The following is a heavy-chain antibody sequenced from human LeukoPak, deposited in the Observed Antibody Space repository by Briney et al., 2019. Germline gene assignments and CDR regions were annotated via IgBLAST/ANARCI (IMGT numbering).Heavy chain of an antibody. J-gene: IGHJ6*03. V-gene: IGHV3-33*06. CDR1: GFTFSTYG. CDR2: IWYDGSYE. D-gene: IGHD6-13*01. Sequence: PGRSLRLSCAASGFTFSTYGTHWVRQAPGKGLEWVTLIWYDGSYENYADSVKGRFTISRDNSKNTLFLQMNSLRAEDTAVYYCAKDWGLASPYYFMDVWGKGTTVTVSS. CDR3: AKDWGLASPYYFMDV.